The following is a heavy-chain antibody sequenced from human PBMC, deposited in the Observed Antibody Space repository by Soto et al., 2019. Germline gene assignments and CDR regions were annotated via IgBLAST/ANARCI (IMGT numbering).Heavy chain of an antibody. CDR2: INSDGSTT. CDR1: GFAFGSYW. D-gene: IGHD3-10*01. CDR3: ARSYHYGSGSYACDI. J-gene: IGHJ3*02. Sequence: GESLRLSCAASGFAFGSYWMHWVRQAPGKGLVWVSRINSDGSTTSYADSVKGRFTISRDNAKNTLYLQMNSLRAEDTAVYYCARSYHYGSGSYACDIWGQGTMVTVSS. V-gene: IGHV3-74*01.